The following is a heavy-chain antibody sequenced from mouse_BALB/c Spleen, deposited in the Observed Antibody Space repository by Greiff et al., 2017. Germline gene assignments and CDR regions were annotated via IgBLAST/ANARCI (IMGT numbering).Heavy chain of an antibody. V-gene: IGHV1S56*01. CDR2: IYPGNVNT. CDR1: GYTFTSYY. CDR3: ARGSYYGSSHWYFDV. Sequence: VQVVESGPELVKPGASVRISCKASGYTFTSYYIHWVKQRPGQGLEWIGWIYPGNVNTKYNEKFKGKATLTADKSSSTAYMQLSSLTSEDSAVYFCARGSYYGSSHWYFDVWGAGTTVTVSS. D-gene: IGHD1-1*01. J-gene: IGHJ1*01.